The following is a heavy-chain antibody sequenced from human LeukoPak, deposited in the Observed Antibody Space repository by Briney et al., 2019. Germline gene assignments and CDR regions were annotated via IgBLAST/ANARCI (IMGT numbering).Heavy chain of an antibody. J-gene: IGHJ3*02. CDR2: INPNSGGT. Sequence: ASVKVSCKASGYTFTGYYMHWVRQAPGQGLEWMGWINPNSGGTNYAQKFQGRVTMTRDTSISTAYMELSRLRSDDTAVYYCARELQDIVVVVAAYHDAFDIWGQGTMVTVSS. CDR3: ARELQDIVVVVAAYHDAFDI. V-gene: IGHV1-2*02. CDR1: GYTFTGYY. D-gene: IGHD2-15*01.